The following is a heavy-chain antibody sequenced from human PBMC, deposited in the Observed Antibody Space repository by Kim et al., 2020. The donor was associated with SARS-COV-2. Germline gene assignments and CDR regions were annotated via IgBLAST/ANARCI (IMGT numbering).Heavy chain of an antibody. D-gene: IGHD3-3*01. CDR3: ARGGIKHDFWSGYPLLSYMDV. J-gene: IGHJ6*03. CDR2: INHSGST. CDR1: GGSFSGYY. V-gene: IGHV4-34*01. Sequence: SETLSLTCAVYGGSFSGYYWSWIRQPPGKGLEWIGEINHSGSTNYNPSLKSRVTISVDTSKNQFSLKLSSVTAADTAVYYCARGGIKHDFWSGYPLLSYMDVWGKGTTVTVSS.